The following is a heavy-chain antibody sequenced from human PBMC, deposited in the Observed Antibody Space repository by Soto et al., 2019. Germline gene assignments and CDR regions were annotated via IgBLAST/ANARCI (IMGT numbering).Heavy chain of an antibody. CDR3: AGIVTPGFYFDY. CDR2: SRNKVNNYTT. Sequence: QPGGSLRLSCVASGFTFSDYYMDWVRQAPGKGLEWVGRSRNKVNNYTTEYAASVKGRFTISRDDSKNSLYLQMSSLKTEDTAVYYCAGIVTPGFYFDYWGQGALVTVSS. CDR1: GFTFSDYY. D-gene: IGHD2-21*02. V-gene: IGHV3-72*01. J-gene: IGHJ4*02.